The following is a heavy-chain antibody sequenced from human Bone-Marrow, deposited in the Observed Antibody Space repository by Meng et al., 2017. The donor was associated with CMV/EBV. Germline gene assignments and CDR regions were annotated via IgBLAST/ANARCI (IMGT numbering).Heavy chain of an antibody. CDR2: MNPNSGNT. CDR1: GYTFTSYD. D-gene: IGHD2-8*01. J-gene: IGHJ5*02. CDR3: AKDRVMVYASWFDP. V-gene: IGHV1-8*01. Sequence: ASVKVSCKASGYTFTSYDINWVRQATGQGLEWMGWMNPNSGNTGYAQKFQGRVTMTRNTSISTAYMELSSLRSEDTAVYYCAKDRVMVYASWFDPWGQGTLVTVSS.